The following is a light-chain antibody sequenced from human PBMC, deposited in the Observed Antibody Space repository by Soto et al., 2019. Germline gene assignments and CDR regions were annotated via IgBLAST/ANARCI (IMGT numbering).Light chain of an antibody. V-gene: IGKV3-15*01. CDR2: AAS. CDR1: QSVSSN. Sequence: EIVMTQSPATLSVSPGERATLSCRASQSVSSNLAWYQQKPGQAPRLLIYAASTRATGTPARFSGSGSGSDFTLTISSLQSEDFAVYYCQQYNKWPLTFGPGTKVDIK. J-gene: IGKJ3*01. CDR3: QQYNKWPLT.